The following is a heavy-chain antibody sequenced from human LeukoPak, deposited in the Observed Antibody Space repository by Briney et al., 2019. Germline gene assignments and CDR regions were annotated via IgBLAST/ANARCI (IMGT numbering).Heavy chain of an antibody. CDR3: VRGYCTGSTCWAFDFEH. CDR2: INSNSGDT. V-gene: IGHV1-2*02. J-gene: IGHJ4*02. CDR1: GYTFSDYY. Sequence: ASVEVSCNASGYTFSDYYLHWVRQAPGQGLEWMGWINSNSGDTNYAQKFQGRVTMTKDTSISTAYMELSSLRSDDTAVYYCVRGYCTGSTCWAFDFEHWGQGTLVTVSS. D-gene: IGHD2-8*02.